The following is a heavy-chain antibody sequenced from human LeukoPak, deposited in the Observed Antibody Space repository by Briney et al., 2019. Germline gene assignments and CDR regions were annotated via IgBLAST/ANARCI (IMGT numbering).Heavy chain of an antibody. CDR2: IYYSGST. Sequence: SQTLSLTCTVSGGSISSGGYYWSWIRQHPGKGLEWIGYIYYSGSTYYNPSLKSRVTISVDTSKNQFSLKLSSVTAADTAVYYCARRAVTTVTSSSPAEYFQHWGQGTLVTVSS. D-gene: IGHD4-17*01. CDR1: GGSISSGGYY. V-gene: IGHV4-31*03. CDR3: ARRAVTTVTSSSPAEYFQH. J-gene: IGHJ1*01.